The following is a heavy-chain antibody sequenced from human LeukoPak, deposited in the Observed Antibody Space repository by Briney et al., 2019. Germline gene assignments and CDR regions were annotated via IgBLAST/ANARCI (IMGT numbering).Heavy chain of an antibody. J-gene: IGHJ4*02. Sequence: GGSLRLSCAASGFTFSSYAMHWVRQAPGKGLEYVSGISTNGGSTYYADSVKGRFTISRDNSKNTLYLQMNSLRAEDTAVYYCGPNKGDYWGQGTLVTVSS. CDR1: GFTFSSYA. V-gene: IGHV3-64*04. CDR3: GPNKGDY. CDR2: ISTNGGST.